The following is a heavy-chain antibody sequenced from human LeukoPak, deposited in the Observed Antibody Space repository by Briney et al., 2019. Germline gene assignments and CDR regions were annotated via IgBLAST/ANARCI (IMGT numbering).Heavy chain of an antibody. V-gene: IGHV3-48*03. CDR1: GFTFSSYE. CDR3: AQATDNDY. CDR2: ISSSGSTI. J-gene: IGHJ4*02. Sequence: GGSLRLSCAASGFTFSSYEMNWVRQPPGKGLEWVSYISSSGSTIYYADSVKGRFTISRDNAKNSLYLQMNSLRAEDTAVCYCAQATDNDYWGQGTLVTVSS. D-gene: IGHD1-14*01.